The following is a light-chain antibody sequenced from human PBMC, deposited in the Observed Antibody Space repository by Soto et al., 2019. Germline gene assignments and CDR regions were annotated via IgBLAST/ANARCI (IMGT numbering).Light chain of an antibody. J-gene: IGKJ1*01. CDR2: WAS. CDR1: QGIGNA. V-gene: IGKV4-1*01. Sequence: DIQMTQSPSTLSASVGDSVTITFRASQGIGNALGWYQQKPGQPPKLLIYWASTRESGVPDRFSGSGSGTDFTLTISSLQAEDVAVYYCQQYYSTPWTFGQGTKVDIK. CDR3: QQYYSTPWT.